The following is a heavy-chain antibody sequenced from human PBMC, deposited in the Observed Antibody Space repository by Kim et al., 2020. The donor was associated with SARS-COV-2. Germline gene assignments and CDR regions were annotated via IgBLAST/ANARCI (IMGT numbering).Heavy chain of an antibody. CDR2: ISGSGGST. CDR3: AKAGGSILYSSGWYYFDY. J-gene: IGHJ4*02. D-gene: IGHD6-19*01. Sequence: GGSLRLSCAASGFTFSSYAMSWVRQAPGKGLEWVSAISGSGGSTYYADSVKGRFTISRDNSKNTLYLQMNSLRAEDTAVYYCAKAGGSILYSSGWYYFDYWGQGTLVTVSS. V-gene: IGHV3-23*01. CDR1: GFTFSSYA.